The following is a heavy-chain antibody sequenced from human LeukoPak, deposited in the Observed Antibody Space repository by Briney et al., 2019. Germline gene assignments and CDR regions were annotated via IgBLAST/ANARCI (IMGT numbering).Heavy chain of an antibody. J-gene: IGHJ4*02. Sequence: GGSLRLSCAASGLTFSNYWMSWVRQAPGKGLEWVANIKQDGSEKNYVDSVKGRFTISRDNAKNTLYLQMNSLRAEDTAVYYCAKDMASSSRPFYWGQGTLVTVSS. CDR2: IKQDGSEK. CDR3: AKDMASSSRPFY. V-gene: IGHV3-7*03. D-gene: IGHD6-6*01. CDR1: GLTFSNYW.